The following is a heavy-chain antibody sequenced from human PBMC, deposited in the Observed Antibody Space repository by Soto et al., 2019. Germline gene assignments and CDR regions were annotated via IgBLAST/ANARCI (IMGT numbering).Heavy chain of an antibody. CDR1: GFTCSSYA. CDR3: ARGRAMVHDACAI. CDR2: ISGSGGNT. J-gene: IGHJ3*02. V-gene: IGHV3-23*01. D-gene: IGHD5-18*01. Sequence: EVQVLESGGGLAQPGGSMRLSCAVSGFTCSSYAMSWVRQAPGQGPEWVSSISGSGGNTYYAASVKGRFTISRDNPNNTLYLQMNSLRAEDTAVYYCARGRAMVHDACAIWGHGTLVAVSS.